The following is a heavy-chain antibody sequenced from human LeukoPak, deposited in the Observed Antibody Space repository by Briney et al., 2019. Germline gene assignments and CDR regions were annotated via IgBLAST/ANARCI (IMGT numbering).Heavy chain of an antibody. CDR1: GFTVSSNY. CDR2: IYSGGST. D-gene: IGHD3-3*01. CDR3: ASGPYYDFWSGYFDY. J-gene: IGHJ4*02. Sequence: GGSLRLSCAASGFTVSSNYMSWVRQAPGKGLEWVSVIYSGGSTYYADSVKGRFTISRDNSKNTLYLQMNSLRAEDTAAYYCASGPYYDFWSGYFDYWGQGTLVTVSS. V-gene: IGHV3-66*01.